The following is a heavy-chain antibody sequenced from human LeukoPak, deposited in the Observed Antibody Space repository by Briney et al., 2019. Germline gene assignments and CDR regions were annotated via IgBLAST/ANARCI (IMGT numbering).Heavy chain of an antibody. Sequence: GGSLRLSCGASGFSFSSYAMSWVRQAPGKGLDWVSAITATGGNTYHADSLKGRFTISRDNSKNTLFLQMNSLTVADTAVYYCAKGSSSPRPYYFDYWGQGTLVTVSS. CDR3: AKGSSSPRPYYFDY. J-gene: IGHJ4*02. V-gene: IGHV3-23*01. D-gene: IGHD6-6*01. CDR2: ITATGGNT. CDR1: GFSFSSYA.